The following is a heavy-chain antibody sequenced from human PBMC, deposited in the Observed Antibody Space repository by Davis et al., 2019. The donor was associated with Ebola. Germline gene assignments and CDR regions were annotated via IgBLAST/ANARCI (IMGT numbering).Heavy chain of an antibody. Sequence: ASVKVSCKASGYTFTSYAMHWVRQAPGQRLEWMGWINAGNGNTKYSQKFQGRVTMTRDTSISTAYMELSRLRSDDTAVYYCARTSKLLWFGEFSYGMDVWGKGTTVTVSS. V-gene: IGHV1-3*01. D-gene: IGHD3-10*01. J-gene: IGHJ6*04. CDR2: INAGNGNT. CDR1: GYTFTSYA. CDR3: ARTSKLLWFGEFSYGMDV.